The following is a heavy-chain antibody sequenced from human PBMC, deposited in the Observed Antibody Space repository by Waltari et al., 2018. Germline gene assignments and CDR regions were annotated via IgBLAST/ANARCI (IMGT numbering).Heavy chain of an antibody. J-gene: IGHJ3*01. D-gene: IGHD3-10*01. CDR2: IKQGGSVK. CDR3: VRQRVASDYGFDV. CDR1: GFNFRDFW. V-gene: IGHV3-7*01. Sequence: EQLVESGGGLVQPGGSLRLSCAPSGFNFRDFWMSWVRPAPGKGLEWVATIKQGGSVKLYVDSVEGRLTVSRDNAKNSLYLEVNSLRAEDTALYYCVRQRVASDYGFDVWGQGTMVTVSS.